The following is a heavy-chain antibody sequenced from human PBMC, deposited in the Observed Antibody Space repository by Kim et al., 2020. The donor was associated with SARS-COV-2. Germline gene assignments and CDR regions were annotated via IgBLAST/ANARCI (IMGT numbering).Heavy chain of an antibody. Sequence: GGSLRLSCEASGFTFSSYTMHWVRQAPGKGLEWVAVISYDGTNKYYSDSVKGRFTISRDNSKNTLYLQMNSLKAEDTAVFYCARVYTSGWSVPFDFWGQGTLVTFSS. J-gene: IGHJ4*02. CDR1: GFTFSSYT. CDR3: ARVYTSGWSVPFDF. V-gene: IGHV3-30-3*01. D-gene: IGHD6-19*01. CDR2: ISYDGTNK.